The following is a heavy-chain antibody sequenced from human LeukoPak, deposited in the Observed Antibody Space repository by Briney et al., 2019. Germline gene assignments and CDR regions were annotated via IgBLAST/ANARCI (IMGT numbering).Heavy chain of an antibody. CDR3: ASRAPNCSGGSCYFSDDAFDI. D-gene: IGHD2-15*01. CDR2: IYYSGST. CDR1: GGSISSSSYY. Sequence: SETLSLTCTVSGGSISSSSYYWGWIRQPPGKGLEWIVSIYYSGSTYYNPSLESRVTISVDTSKNQFSLKLSSVPAADTAVYYCASRAPNCSGGSCYFSDDAFDIWGQGTMVTVSS. J-gene: IGHJ3*02. V-gene: IGHV4-39*01.